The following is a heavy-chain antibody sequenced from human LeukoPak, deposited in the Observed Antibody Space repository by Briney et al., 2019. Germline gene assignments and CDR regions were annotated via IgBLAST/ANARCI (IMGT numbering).Heavy chain of an antibody. D-gene: IGHD3-22*01. Sequence: PGGSLRLSCAASGFTFSTYAMTWVRQAPGKGLEWVSTISGSGDNTYYADSVKGRFTISRDNSKNTLYLQMNSLRAEDTALYYCAKDEIRGIVVVIDYWGQGTLVTVSS. V-gene: IGHV3-23*01. J-gene: IGHJ4*02. CDR3: AKDEIRGIVVVIDY. CDR1: GFTFSTYA. CDR2: ISGSGDNT.